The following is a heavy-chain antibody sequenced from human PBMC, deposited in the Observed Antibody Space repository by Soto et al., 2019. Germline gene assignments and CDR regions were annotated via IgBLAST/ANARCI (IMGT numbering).Heavy chain of an antibody. V-gene: IGHV4-31*03. CDR1: GGSISSGGYY. CDR2: IYYSGST. J-gene: IGHJ6*02. D-gene: IGHD6-19*01. Sequence: SETLSLTCTVSGGSISSGGYYWSWIRQHPGKGLEWIGYIYYSGSTYYNPSLKSRVTISVDTSKNQFSLKLSSVTAADTAVYYCVSGPLIAVAGTVPPPSYYGMDVWGQGTTVTVSS. CDR3: VSGPLIAVAGTVPPPSYYGMDV.